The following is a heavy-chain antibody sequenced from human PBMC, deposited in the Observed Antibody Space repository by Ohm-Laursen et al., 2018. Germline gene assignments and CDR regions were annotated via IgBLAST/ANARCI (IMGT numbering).Heavy chain of an antibody. Sequence: GTLSLTCTVSGGSISSYYWSWIQQPPGKGLEWIGYIYYSGSTNYNPSLKSRVTISVDTSKNQFSLKLSSVTAADTAVYYCARLWYSSGWNFDYWGQGTLVTVSS. J-gene: IGHJ4*02. D-gene: IGHD6-19*01. CDR2: IYYSGST. V-gene: IGHV4-59*08. CDR3: ARLWYSSGWNFDY. CDR1: GGSISSYY.